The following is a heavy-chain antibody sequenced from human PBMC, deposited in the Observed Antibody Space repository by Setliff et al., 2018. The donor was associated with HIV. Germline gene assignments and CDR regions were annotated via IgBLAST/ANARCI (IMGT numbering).Heavy chain of an antibody. CDR2: VYYSGTT. V-gene: IGHV4-39*07. CDR3: ARDVTPRSRWGETDAFDI. D-gene: IGHD4-4*01. CDR1: GGSISSTNYY. Sequence: PSETLSLTCTVSGGSISSTNYYWGWIRPTPGKGLEWIGSVYYSGTTYYNPSLKSRVTMSVDTSTSRLSLKVHSVTAADTAMYYCARDVTPRSRWGETDAFDIWGQGTMVT. J-gene: IGHJ3*02.